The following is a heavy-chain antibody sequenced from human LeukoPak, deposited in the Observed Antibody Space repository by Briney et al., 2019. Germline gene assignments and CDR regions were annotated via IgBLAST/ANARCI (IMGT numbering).Heavy chain of an antibody. CDR1: GFTFSKAW. V-gene: IGHV3-23*01. D-gene: IGHD6-13*01. CDR2: ISGSGGST. CDR3: AKDVEEQQLPYNWFDP. J-gene: IGHJ5*02. Sequence: GGSLRLSCAASGFTFSKAWMNWVRQAPGKGLEWVSAISGSGGSTYYADSVKGRFTISRDNSKNTLYLQMNSLRAEDTAVYYCAKDVEEQQLPYNWFDPWGQGTLVTVSS.